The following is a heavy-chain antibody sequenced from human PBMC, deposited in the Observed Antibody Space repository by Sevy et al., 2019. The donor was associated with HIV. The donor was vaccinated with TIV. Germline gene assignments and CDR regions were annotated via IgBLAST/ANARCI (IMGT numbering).Heavy chain of an antibody. CDR1: GFTFSSYA. V-gene: IGHV3-30-3*01. CDR2: ISYDGGNK. Sequence: GGSLTLSCAASGFTFSSYAMHWVRQAPGKGLEWVAVISYDGGNKYFTDTLKGRFTISNDNSKNTLILQINGLRPDDTVVYYCATIGTGHSYCTPPGYWGQGTLVTVSS. CDR3: ATIGTGHSYCTPPGY. D-gene: IGHD3-10*01. J-gene: IGHJ4*02.